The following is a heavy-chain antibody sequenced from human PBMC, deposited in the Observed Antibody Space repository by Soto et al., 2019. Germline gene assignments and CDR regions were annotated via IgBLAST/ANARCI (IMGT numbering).Heavy chain of an antibody. J-gene: IGHJ4*02. Sequence: SETFSLTCTVSGGPISSYYWSWIRQPPGKGLEWIGYIYYSGSTNYNPSLKSRVTISVDTSKNQFSLKLSSVTAADTAVYYCASALSDLDSFDYWGQGTLVTVSS. D-gene: IGHD1-1*01. CDR2: IYYSGST. V-gene: IGHV4-59*01. CDR1: GGPISSYY. CDR3: ASALSDLDSFDY.